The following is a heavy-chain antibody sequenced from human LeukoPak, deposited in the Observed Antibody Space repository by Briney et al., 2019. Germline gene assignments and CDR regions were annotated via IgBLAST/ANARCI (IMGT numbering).Heavy chain of an antibody. D-gene: IGHD2-15*01. J-gene: IGHJ6*03. V-gene: IGHV4-34*01. CDR2: INHSGST. CDR3: ARLRSCSGGSCYYYYYYMDV. Sequence: PSETLSLTCAVYGGSFSGYYWSWIRQPPGKGLEWIGEINHSGSTNYNPSLKSRVTISVDTSKNQFSLKLSSVTAADTAVYYCARLRSCSGGSCYYYYYYMDVWGKGTTVTISS. CDR1: GGSFSGYY.